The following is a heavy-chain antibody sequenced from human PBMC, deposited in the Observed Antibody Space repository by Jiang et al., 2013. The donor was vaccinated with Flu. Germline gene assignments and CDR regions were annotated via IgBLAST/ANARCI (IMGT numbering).Heavy chain of an antibody. CDR3: ARHRTAKLGIDY. Sequence: VSGGSISSSAYYWGWIRQPPGKGLEWIGSIYYTGSTYYNPSLTSRVTISVDTSKNQFSLKLSSVTAADTAVYYCARHRTAKLGIDYWGQGTLVTVSS. V-gene: IGHV4-39*01. CDR2: IYYTGST. J-gene: IGHJ4*02. D-gene: IGHD7-27*01. CDR1: GGSISSSAYY.